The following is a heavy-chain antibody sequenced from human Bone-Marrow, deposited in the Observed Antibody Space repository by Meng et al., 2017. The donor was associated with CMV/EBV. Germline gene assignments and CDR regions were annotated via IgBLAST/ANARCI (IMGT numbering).Heavy chain of an antibody. CDR3: ARDLMEGRDGGKGGY. D-gene: IGHD4-23*01. J-gene: IGHJ4*02. CDR1: GFTFSSYA. V-gene: IGHV3-30*04. Sequence: GESLKISCAASGFTFSSYAMHWVRQAPGKGLEWVAVISYDGSNKYYADSVKGRFTISRDNSKNTLYLQMNSLRAEDTAVYYCARDLMEGRDGGKGGYWGQGTLVTVSS. CDR2: ISYDGSNK.